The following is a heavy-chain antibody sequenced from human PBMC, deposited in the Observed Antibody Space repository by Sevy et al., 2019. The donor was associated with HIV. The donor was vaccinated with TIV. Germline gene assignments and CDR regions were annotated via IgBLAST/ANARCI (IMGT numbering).Heavy chain of an antibody. D-gene: IGHD3-22*01. CDR1: GFTFSSYG. Sequence: GGSLRLSCAASGFTFSSYGMHWVRQAPGKGLEWVAVISYDGSNKYYADSVKGRFTISRDNSKNTLYLQMNSLRAEDTAVYYCAKGAEAGSYPAYYFDYWGQGTLVTVSS. V-gene: IGHV3-30*18. CDR3: AKGAEAGSYPAYYFDY. CDR2: ISYDGSNK. J-gene: IGHJ4*02.